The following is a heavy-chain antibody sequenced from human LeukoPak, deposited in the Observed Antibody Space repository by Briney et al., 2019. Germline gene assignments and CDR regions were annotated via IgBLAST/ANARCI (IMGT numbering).Heavy chain of an antibody. CDR1: GYSFTSYG. CDR3: ARQSLTQFDP. V-gene: IGHV1-18*01. J-gene: IGHJ5*02. Sequence: ASVKVSCRASGYSFTSYGISWVRQAPGQGLEWMGWISAYNGNTNYAQKFQGRVIMTTDTSTSTAYMELRSLRSDDTAIYYCARQSLTQFDPWGQGTLVTVSS. CDR2: ISAYNGNT.